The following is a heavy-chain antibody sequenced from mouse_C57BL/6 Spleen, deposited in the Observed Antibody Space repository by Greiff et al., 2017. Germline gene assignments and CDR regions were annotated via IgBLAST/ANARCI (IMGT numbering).Heavy chain of an antibody. CDR2: IDPETGGT. V-gene: IGHV1-15*01. J-gene: IGHJ2*01. CDR3: TSIGYDGYYDCDY. CDR1: GYTFTDYE. D-gene: IGHD2-3*01. Sequence: QVHVKQSGAELVRPGASVTLSCKASGYTFTDYEMHWVKQTPVHGLEWIGAIDPETGGTAYNQKFKGKAILTADKSSSTAYMELRSLTSEDSAVYYCTSIGYDGYYDCDYWGQGTTRTVSS.